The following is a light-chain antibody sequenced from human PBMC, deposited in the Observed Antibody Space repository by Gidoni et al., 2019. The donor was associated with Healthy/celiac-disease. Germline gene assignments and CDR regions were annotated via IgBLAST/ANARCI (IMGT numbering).Light chain of an antibody. CDR2: GAS. CDR3: QQYNNWPPYT. CDR1: QSVSSN. J-gene: IGKJ2*01. V-gene: IGKV3-15*01. Sequence: EIVLPQSPAPLSVSPGESATLSCRASQSVSSNLAWYQQKPGQAPRLLIYGASTRATGIPARFSGRGSGTEFTLTISSLQSEDFAVYYCQQYNNWPPYTFGQGTKLEIK.